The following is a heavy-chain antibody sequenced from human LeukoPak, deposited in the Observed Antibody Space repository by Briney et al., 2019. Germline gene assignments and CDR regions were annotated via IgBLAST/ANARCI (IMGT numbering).Heavy chain of an antibody. V-gene: IGHV4-59*01. D-gene: IGHD1-1*01. J-gene: IGHJ4*02. CDR2: IHYSGST. Sequence: PSETLSLTCTVSGGSISSYYWSWIRQPPGKGLEWLGYIHYSGSTNYNPSLKSRVTISVDTSKNQLSLRLSSVTAADTAVYYCATAGDWNDVPHWGQGTLVTVSS. CDR3: ATAGDWNDVPH. CDR1: GGSISSYY.